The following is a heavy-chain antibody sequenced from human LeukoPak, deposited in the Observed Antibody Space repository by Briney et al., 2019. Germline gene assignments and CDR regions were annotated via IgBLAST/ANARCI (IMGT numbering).Heavy chain of an antibody. J-gene: IGHJ4*02. V-gene: IGHV4-59*08. CDR3: ARRSGSQTTPY. D-gene: IGHD1-26*01. CDR2: IYYSRTS. Sequence: KPSETLSLTCTVSGGSLSSYHWIWIRQPPEKGLEWIGYIYYSRTSNYNPSLKSRVTMPVDTSKNQVSLKLNSLTAADTAVYYCARRSGSQTTPYWGQGTLVTVSS. CDR1: GGSLSSYH.